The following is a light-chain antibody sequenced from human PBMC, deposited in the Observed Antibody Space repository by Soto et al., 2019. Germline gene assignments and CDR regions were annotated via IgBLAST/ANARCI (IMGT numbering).Light chain of an antibody. CDR1: SSDVGSYNL. Sequence: QSALTQPASVSGSPGQSITISCTGTSSDVGSYNLVSWYQQHPGKPPKLMIYEVSERPSGVSNRFSGSKSGNTASLTISGLQAEDEAEYYCCSYAGSRTHVLFGGGTKVTVL. V-gene: IGLV2-23*02. J-gene: IGLJ2*01. CDR2: EVS. CDR3: CSYAGSRTHVL.